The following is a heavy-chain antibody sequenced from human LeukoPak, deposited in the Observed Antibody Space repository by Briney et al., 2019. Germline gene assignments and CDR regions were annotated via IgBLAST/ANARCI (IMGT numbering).Heavy chain of an antibody. J-gene: IGHJ4*02. V-gene: IGHV4-31*03. Sequence: SQTLSLTCSVSGDSINNGSYYWTWIRQHPQKGLQWLGYVYNRGTTYYNPSLESRLTMSLDTSQNVFSLRLTSVTAADTAVYYCARSIRGGYNALANWGQGTRVTVSS. D-gene: IGHD3-10*01. CDR2: VYNRGTT. CDR1: GDSINNGSYY. CDR3: ARSIRGGYNALAN.